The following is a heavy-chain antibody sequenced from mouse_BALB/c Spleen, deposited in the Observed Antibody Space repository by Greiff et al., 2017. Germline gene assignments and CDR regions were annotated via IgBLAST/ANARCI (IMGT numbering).Heavy chain of an antibody. D-gene: IGHD1-2*01. V-gene: IGHV3-2*02. CDR2: ISYSGST. Sequence: EVQLQQSGPGLVKPSQSLSLTCTVTGYSITSDYAWNWIRQFPGNKLEWMGYISYSGSTSYNPSLKSRISITRDTSKNQFFLQLNSVTTEDTATYYCARDYGHFDYWGQGTTLTVSS. CDR1: GYSITSDYA. J-gene: IGHJ2*01. CDR3: ARDYGHFDY.